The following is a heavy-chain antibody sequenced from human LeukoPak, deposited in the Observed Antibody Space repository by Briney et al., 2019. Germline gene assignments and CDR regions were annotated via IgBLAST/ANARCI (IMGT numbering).Heavy chain of an antibody. J-gene: IGHJ1*01. V-gene: IGHV3-23*01. CDR3: AKNSRWGWLQSD. CDR1: RFTFDSNA. D-gene: IGHD5-24*01. Sequence: GGSLRLSCVASRFTFDSNAMTWVRQAPGKGLEWVSSITVGGATTFYADSVKGRFTVSRDNSNNRLYLQMNSLRAEDMAVYYCAKNSRWGWLQSDWGQGTLVTVSS. CDR2: ITVGGATT.